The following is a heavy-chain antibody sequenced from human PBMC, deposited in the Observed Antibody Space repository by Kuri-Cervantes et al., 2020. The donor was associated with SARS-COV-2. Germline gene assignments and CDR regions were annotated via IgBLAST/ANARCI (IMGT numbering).Heavy chain of an antibody. Sequence: SETLSLTCAVSGPFFASSSYYWGWLRQPPGKGLEWIGSIYYSGSTNYNPSLKSRVTISVDTSQNQFSLTMNSVTAADTAVYYCARHPYYYESSGSLFRVYGHWGPGTLVTVSS. CDR3: ARHPYYYESSGSLFRVYGH. CDR1: GPFFASSSYY. J-gene: IGHJ4*02. V-gene: IGHV4-39*07. CDR2: IYYSGST. D-gene: IGHD3-22*01.